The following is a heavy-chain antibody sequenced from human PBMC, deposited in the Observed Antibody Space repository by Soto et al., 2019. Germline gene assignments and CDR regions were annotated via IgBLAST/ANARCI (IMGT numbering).Heavy chain of an antibody. CDR2: INHSGST. CDR1: GGSFSGYY. D-gene: IGHD3-3*01. Sequence: SETLSLTCAVYGGSFSGYYWSWIRQPPGKGLEWIGEINHSGSTNYNPSLKSRVTISVDTSKNQFSLKLSSVTAADTAVYYCARARFLPWFDPWGQGTLVTVSS. V-gene: IGHV4-34*01. J-gene: IGHJ5*02. CDR3: ARARFLPWFDP.